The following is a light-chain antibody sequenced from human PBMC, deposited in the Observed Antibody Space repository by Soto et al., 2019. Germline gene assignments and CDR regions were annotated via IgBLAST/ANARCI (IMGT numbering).Light chain of an antibody. CDR3: QQYNSYSPWWT. J-gene: IGKJ1*01. CDR1: QSISSW. Sequence: DIQMTQSPSTLSASVGDRVTITCRASQSISSWLAWYQQKPGKAPKLLIYDASSLESGVPSRFSGSGSGTEFTLTISSLQPDDFATYSCQQYNSYSPWWTFGQGTKVEIK. CDR2: DAS. V-gene: IGKV1-5*01.